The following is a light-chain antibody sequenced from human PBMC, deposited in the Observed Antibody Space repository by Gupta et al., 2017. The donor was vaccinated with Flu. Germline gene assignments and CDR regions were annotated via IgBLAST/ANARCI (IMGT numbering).Light chain of an antibody. CDR1: ESLLHSDGNTY. Sequence: DIVMTQTPLSSPVTLGQPASISCRSSESLLHSDGNTYLSWLHQRPGQPPRLLIYKISERFSGVPDRFSGSGAGTDFTLKISRVEAEDVGVYYCMQATRLRTFGQGTKVEIK. V-gene: IGKV2-24*01. CDR2: KIS. CDR3: MQATRLRT. J-gene: IGKJ1*01.